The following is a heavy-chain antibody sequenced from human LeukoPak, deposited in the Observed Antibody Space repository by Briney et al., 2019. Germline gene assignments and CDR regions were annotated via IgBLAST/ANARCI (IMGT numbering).Heavy chain of an antibody. CDR3: ARLGAPYYFDY. J-gene: IGHJ4*02. D-gene: IGHD1-26*01. V-gene: IGHV1-3*01. CDR2: ISAGNGNT. Sequence: ASVKVSCKASRYTFTSYDVHWVRQAPGQRLEWMGWISAGNGNTKYSQKFQGRVTITRDTSATTAYMELSSLRSEDTAVYYCARLGAPYYFDYWGQGTLVTVSS. CDR1: RYTFTSYD.